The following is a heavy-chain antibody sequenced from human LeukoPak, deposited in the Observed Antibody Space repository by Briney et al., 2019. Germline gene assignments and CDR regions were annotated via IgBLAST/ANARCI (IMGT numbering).Heavy chain of an antibody. CDR3: ASPALEYYFDY. CDR1: GYTFTSYY. J-gene: IGHJ4*02. CDR2: INPSGGST. V-gene: IGHV1-46*01. Sequence: ASVKVSCKASGYTFTSYYMHWVRQAPGQGLEWMGIINPSGGSTSYAQKFQGRVTMTRDTSISTAYMELSRLRSDDTAVYYCASPALEYYFDYWGQGTLVTVSS.